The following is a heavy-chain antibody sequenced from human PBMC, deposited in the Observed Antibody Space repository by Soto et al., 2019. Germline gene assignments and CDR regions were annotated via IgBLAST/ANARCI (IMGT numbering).Heavy chain of an antibody. CDR3: VRDLDGSGSYYTDY. Sequence: ASVKVSCKASGYTFSICGINWVRQAPGQGLEWMGWTRPNNGNTKYAQNLQGRVTMTTDTSTSTAYMELRSLRPDDTAVDYCVRDLDGSGSYYTDYWGQGTLVTVSS. D-gene: IGHD3-10*01. J-gene: IGHJ4*02. CDR2: TRPNNGNT. V-gene: IGHV1-18*01. CDR1: GYTFSICG.